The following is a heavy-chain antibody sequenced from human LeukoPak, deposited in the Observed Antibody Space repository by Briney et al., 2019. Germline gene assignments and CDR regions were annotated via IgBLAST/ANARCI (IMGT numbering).Heavy chain of an antibody. D-gene: IGHD3-16*02. CDR3: ARVPPHFRGSYRLGWFDP. CDR1: GGTFSSYA. CDR2: IIPIFGTA. J-gene: IGHJ5*02. Sequence: ASVKVPCKASGGTFSSYAISWVRQAPGQGHEWMGGIIPIFGTANYAQKFQGRVTITTDESTSTAYMELSSLRSEDTAVYYCARVPPHFRGSYRLGWFDPWGQGTLVTVSS. V-gene: IGHV1-69*05.